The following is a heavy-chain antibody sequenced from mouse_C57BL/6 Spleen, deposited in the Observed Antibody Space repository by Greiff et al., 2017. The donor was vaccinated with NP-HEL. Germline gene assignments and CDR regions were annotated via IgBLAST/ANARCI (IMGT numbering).Heavy chain of an antibody. CDR3: ASHDGYYGDYAMDY. CDR1: GFTFSDYG. J-gene: IGHJ4*01. CDR2: ISSGSSTI. Sequence: EVKLVESGGGLVKPGGSLKLSCAASGFTFSDYGMHWVRQAPEKGLEWVAYISSGSSTIYYADTVKGRFTISRDNAKNTLFLQMTSLRSEDTAMYYCASHDGYYGDYAMDYWGQGTSVTVSS. D-gene: IGHD2-3*01. V-gene: IGHV5-17*01.